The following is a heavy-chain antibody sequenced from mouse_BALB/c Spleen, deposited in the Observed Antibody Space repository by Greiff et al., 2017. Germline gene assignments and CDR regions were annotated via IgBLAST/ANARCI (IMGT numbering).Heavy chain of an antibody. CDR1: GYTFTSYN. CDR3: ASPFAY. CDR2: IYPGNGDT. V-gene: IGHV1-12*01. J-gene: IGHJ3*01. Sequence: QVQLQQPGAELVKPGASVKMSCKASGYTFTSYNMHWVKQTPGQGLEWIGAIYPGNGDTSYNQKFKGKATLTADKSSSTAYMQLSSLTSEDFAVYYCASPFAYWGQGTLVTVSA.